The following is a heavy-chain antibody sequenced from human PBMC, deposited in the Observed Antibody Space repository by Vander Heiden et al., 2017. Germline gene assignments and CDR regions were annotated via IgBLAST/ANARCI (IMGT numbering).Heavy chain of an antibody. D-gene: IGHD4-17*01. CDR3: ARSGTTVTTGAGYYYYYGMDV. J-gene: IGHJ6*02. Sequence: QVQLVQSGAEVKKPGASVKVSCQASGYTFTGYYTHWVRQAPGPGLEWMGRINPNSGGTNYAQKFQGRVTMTRDTSISTAYMELSRLRSDDTAVYYCARSGTTVTTGAGYYYYYGMDVWGQGTTVTVSS. CDR2: INPNSGGT. V-gene: IGHV1-2*06. CDR1: GYTFTGYY.